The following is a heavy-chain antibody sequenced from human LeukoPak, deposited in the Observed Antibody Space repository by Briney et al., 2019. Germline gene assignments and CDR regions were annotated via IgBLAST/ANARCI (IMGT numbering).Heavy chain of an antibody. V-gene: IGHV4-38-2*02. CDR3: ARAQNYYDSSGYPSDFDH. Sequence: SETLSLTCTVSGYSISSGYYWGWIRQPPGKGLEWIGSIYHSGSTYYNPSLKSRVTISVDTSKNQFSLKLSSVTAADTAVYYCARAQNYYDSSGYPSDFDHWGQGTLVTVSS. D-gene: IGHD3-22*01. J-gene: IGHJ4*02. CDR1: GYSISSGYY. CDR2: IYHSGST.